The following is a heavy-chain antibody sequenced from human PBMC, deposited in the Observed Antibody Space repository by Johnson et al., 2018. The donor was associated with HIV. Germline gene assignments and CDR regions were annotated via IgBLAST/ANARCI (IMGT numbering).Heavy chain of an antibody. J-gene: IGHJ3*01. Sequence: QVQLLESGGGVVQPGRSLRLSCAASGFMFSTYAMHWVRQAPGKGLAWVAVISYDGSNTYFADSVKGRFTISKDNSKNTLYLQMNSLRSEDTAMYYCARDDVVETEDAYDLWGQGTMVTVSS. CDR3: ARDDVVETEDAYDL. CDR1: GFMFSTYA. D-gene: IGHD2-15*01. CDR2: ISYDGSNT. V-gene: IGHV3-30*04.